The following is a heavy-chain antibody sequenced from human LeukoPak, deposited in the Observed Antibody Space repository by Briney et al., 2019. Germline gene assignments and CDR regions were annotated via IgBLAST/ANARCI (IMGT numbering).Heavy chain of an antibody. D-gene: IGHD3-10*01. CDR3: AKDRRPTVSGGYFDL. V-gene: IGHV3-9*01. Sequence: GGSLRLSCAASGFTFSSHGMNWVRQAPGKGLEWVSGISWNSGHRGYADSVKGRFTISRDNAKNSLYLQMNSLRAEDTALYYCAKDRRPTVSGGYFDLWGRGTLVIVSS. J-gene: IGHJ2*01. CDR1: GFTFSSHG. CDR2: ISWNSGHR.